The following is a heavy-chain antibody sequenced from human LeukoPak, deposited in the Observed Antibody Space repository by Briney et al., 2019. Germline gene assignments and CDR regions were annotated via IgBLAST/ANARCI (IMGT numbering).Heavy chain of an antibody. CDR3: ARPRLDIVAFDP. Sequence: ASVKVSCKAFGYTFTGYYMHWVRQAPGQGLEWMGWINPNSGGTNYAQKFQGRVTMTRDTSISTAYMELSRLRSDDTAVYYCARPRLDIVAFDPWGQGTLVTVSS. V-gene: IGHV1-2*02. J-gene: IGHJ5*02. CDR1: GYTFTGYY. CDR2: INPNSGGT. D-gene: IGHD2-15*01.